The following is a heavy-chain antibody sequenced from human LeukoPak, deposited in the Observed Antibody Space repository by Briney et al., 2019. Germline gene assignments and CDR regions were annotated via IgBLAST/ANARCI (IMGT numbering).Heavy chain of an antibody. Sequence: PSETLSLTCTVSGGSISSYYWSWIRQPPGKGLEWVGEINNSGSTNYNPSLKSRVTISVDTSKNQFSLKLSSVTAADTAVYYCARGMGPLWFGTYNWFDPCGEGTPVTVSS. J-gene: IGHJ5*02. V-gene: IGHV4-34*01. CDR2: INNSGST. CDR3: ARGMGPLWFGTYNWFDP. D-gene: IGHD3-10*01. CDR1: GGSISSYY.